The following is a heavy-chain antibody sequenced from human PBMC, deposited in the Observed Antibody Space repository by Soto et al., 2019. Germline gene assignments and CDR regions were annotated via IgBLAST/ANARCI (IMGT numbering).Heavy chain of an antibody. CDR2: ISGSGGST. Sequence: GGSLRLSCAASGFTFSSYAMSWVRQAPGKGLEWVSAISGSGGSTYYADSVKGRFTISRDNSKNTLYLQMNSLRPEDTAVYYCAKVPRDTYYYDSSGGEFDYWGQGTLVTVSS. J-gene: IGHJ4*02. D-gene: IGHD3-22*01. CDR3: AKVPRDTYYYDSSGGEFDY. V-gene: IGHV3-23*01. CDR1: GFTFSSYA.